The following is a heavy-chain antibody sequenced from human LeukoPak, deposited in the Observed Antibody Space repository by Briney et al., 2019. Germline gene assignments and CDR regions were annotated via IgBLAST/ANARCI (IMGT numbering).Heavy chain of an antibody. Sequence: ASVKVSCKASGYTFTRYYMHWVRQAPGQGLEWMGIINPSGGSTSYAQKFQGRVTMTRDTSISTAYMELSRLRSDDTAVYYCATLTIFGVVMSQGMDVWGQGTTVTVSS. CDR3: ATLTIFGVVMSQGMDV. CDR2: INPSGGST. CDR1: GYTFTRYY. J-gene: IGHJ6*02. V-gene: IGHV1-46*01. D-gene: IGHD3-3*01.